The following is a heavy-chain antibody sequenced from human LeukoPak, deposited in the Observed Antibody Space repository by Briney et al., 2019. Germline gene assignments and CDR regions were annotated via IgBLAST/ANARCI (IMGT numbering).Heavy chain of an antibody. CDR1: GDSFSSVTDY. CDR3: AGERGEEYSSGWYKRNYFDN. CDR2: GDYSGGT. J-gene: IGHJ4*02. Sequence: PSETLSLTCTVSGDSFSSVTDYWAWIRQPPGKGLEWIASGDYSGGTYYNPSLESRVAISADMSKDQFSLKLTSVTGADTAVYYCAGERGEEYSSGWYKRNYFDNWGQGIRVTVSS. V-gene: IGHV4-39*07. D-gene: IGHD6-19*01.